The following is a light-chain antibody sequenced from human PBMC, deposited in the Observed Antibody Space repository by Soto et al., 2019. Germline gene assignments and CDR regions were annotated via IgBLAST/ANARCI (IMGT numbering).Light chain of an antibody. V-gene: IGLV1-44*01. CDR1: SSNIGSNT. CDR2: SNN. Sequence: QSVLTQPPSASGTPGQRVTISCSGGSSNIGSNTVNWYQQHPGTAPKLLIYSNNQRPAGVPDRFSGSKSGTSASLAISGLQSEDEAYYYCAAGDSSLIGVFGGGTKLTVL. J-gene: IGLJ3*02. CDR3: AAGDSSLIGV.